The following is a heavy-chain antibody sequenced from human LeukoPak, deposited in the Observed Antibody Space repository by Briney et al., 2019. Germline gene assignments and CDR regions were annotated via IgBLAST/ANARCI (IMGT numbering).Heavy chain of an antibody. J-gene: IGHJ3*02. V-gene: IGHV3-30-3*01. Sequence: GGSLRLSCAASGFTFTNYTMHYVRQAPGKGLEWVAVISYDGTNKYYADSVKGRFTISRDNSKNTLYLQMNSLRAEDTAVYYCARAGDYGDYTQEDAFDIWGQGTMVTVSS. CDR3: ARAGDYGDYTQEDAFDI. D-gene: IGHD4-17*01. CDR1: GFTFTNYT. CDR2: ISYDGTNK.